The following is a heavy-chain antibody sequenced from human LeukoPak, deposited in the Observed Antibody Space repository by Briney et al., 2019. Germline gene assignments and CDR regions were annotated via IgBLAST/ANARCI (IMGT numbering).Heavy chain of an antibody. CDR1: GGSISSDY. CDR3: ARDPPPRYDFWSGYYRDAFDI. D-gene: IGHD3-3*01. Sequence: KPSETLSLTCTVSGGSISSDYWSWIRQPAGKGLEWIGRIYTSGSNNYNPSLKSRVTMSVDTSKNQFSLKLSSVTAADTAVYYCARDPPPRYDFWSGYYRDAFDIWGQGTMVTVSS. V-gene: IGHV4-4*07. CDR2: IYTSGSN. J-gene: IGHJ3*02.